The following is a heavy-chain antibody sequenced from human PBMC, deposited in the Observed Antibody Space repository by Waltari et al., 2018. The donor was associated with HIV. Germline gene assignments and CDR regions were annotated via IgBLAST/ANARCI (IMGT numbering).Heavy chain of an antibody. CDR1: GYTFLSYG. CDR3: ARGTYVDL. CDR2: INTHNGDT. Sequence: QVQLVQSGAEVKNPGASVKVSCKASGYTFLSYGINWVRQAPGQGLEWMGWINTHNGDTKYAQTPQDRVRRTIETSTNTSYMELRSMTYDYTALYYCARGTYVDLWGQGPLVSVS. V-gene: IGHV1-18*01. J-gene: IGHJ4*02. D-gene: IGHD1-26*01.